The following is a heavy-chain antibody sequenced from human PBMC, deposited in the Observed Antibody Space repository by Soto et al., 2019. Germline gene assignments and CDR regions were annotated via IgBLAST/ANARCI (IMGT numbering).Heavy chain of an antibody. CDR3: AREPGIAVAGTAGWFDP. J-gene: IGHJ5*02. Sequence: GGSLRLSCAASGFTFSSYGMHWVRQAPGKGLEWVAVIWYDGSNKYYADSVKGRFTISRDNSKNTLYLQMNSLRAEDTAVYYCAREPGIAVAGTAGWFDPWGQGTLVTVSS. CDR2: IWYDGSNK. CDR1: GFTFSSYG. V-gene: IGHV3-33*01. D-gene: IGHD6-19*01.